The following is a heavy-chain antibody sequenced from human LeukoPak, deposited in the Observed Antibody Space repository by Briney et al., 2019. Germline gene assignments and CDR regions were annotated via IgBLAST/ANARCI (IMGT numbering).Heavy chain of an antibody. Sequence: PSETLSLTCTVSGGSISSYYWSWIRQPPGKGLEWIGYIYYSGSINYNPSLQSRVTITIDTSKNQFSLRLTSVTAADTGAYYCAANQGGGSWGQGTQVTVSS. V-gene: IGHV4-59*12. CDR3: AANQGGGS. CDR1: GGSISSYY. CDR2: IYYSGSI. D-gene: IGHD2-15*01. J-gene: IGHJ4*02.